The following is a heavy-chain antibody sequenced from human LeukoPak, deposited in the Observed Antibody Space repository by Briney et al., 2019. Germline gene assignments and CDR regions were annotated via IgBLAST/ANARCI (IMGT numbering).Heavy chain of an antibody. CDR3: ARWRSGSYAYFDY. CDR1: GYTFTSYA. CDR2: ISAYNGNT. Sequence: ASVKVSCKASGYTFTSYAMNWVRQAPGQGLEWMGWISAYNGNTNYAQKLQGRVTMTTDTSTSTAYMELRSLRSDDTAVYYCARWRSGSYAYFDYWGQGTLVAVSS. J-gene: IGHJ4*02. D-gene: IGHD1-26*01. V-gene: IGHV1-18*01.